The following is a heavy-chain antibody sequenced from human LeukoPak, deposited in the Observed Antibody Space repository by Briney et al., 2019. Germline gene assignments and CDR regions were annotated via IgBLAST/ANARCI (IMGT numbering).Heavy chain of an antibody. V-gene: IGHV1-69*01. J-gene: IGHJ4*02. Sequence: GSSVKVSCKASGGTFSSYAISWVRQAPGQGLERMGGIIPIFGTANYAQKFRGRVTITADESTSTAYMELSSLRSEDTAVYYCARDGGNYFDYWGQGTLVTVSS. CDR2: IIPIFGTA. CDR3: ARDGGNYFDY. CDR1: GGTFSSYA.